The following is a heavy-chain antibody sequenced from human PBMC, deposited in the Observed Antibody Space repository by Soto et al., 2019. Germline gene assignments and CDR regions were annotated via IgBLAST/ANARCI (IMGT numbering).Heavy chain of an antibody. Sequence: PSETLSLTCAVSGDSIRSGYYWGWIRQPPGKGLEWVANIHPSGTAYYNPSLKSRLTISIDTSRNHFSLRLTSVTAADTAVYYCARVNEFDYWGRGALVTVSS. CDR1: GDSIRSGYY. CDR3: ARVNEFDY. J-gene: IGHJ4*02. CDR2: IHPSGTA. V-gene: IGHV4-38-2*01.